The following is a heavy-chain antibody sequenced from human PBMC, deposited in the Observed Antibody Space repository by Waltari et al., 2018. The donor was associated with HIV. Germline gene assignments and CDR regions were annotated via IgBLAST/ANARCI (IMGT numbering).Heavy chain of an antibody. D-gene: IGHD6-19*01. CDR1: KFIFSTYW. Sequence: VHLVESGGGLVQPGGSLTLSCPAAKFIFSTYWLAWVRQAPGKGLEWVADISSDGNEDFYSDSLKGRFVISRDNVKNSLFLQLSHVRVDDTAVYYCARGAVYSSGPYDAFDVWGQGTLVTVSS. CDR2: ISSDGNED. CDR3: ARGAVYSSGPYDAFDV. J-gene: IGHJ3*01. V-gene: IGHV3-7*04.